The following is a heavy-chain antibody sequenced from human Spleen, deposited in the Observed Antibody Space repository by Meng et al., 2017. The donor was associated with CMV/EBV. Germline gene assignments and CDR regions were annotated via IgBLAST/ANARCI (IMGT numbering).Heavy chain of an antibody. V-gene: IGHV1-46*01. CDR3: ARDQDNMGYFDY. J-gene: IGHJ4*02. D-gene: IGHD2/OR15-2a*01. CDR2: INPNGGST. Sequence: SCVTSGYTFTNYYLHWVRQAPGQGPEWMGMINPNGGSTTYAQRFQGRITMTRDTSTSTVHMELSSLRSEDTAVYYCARDQDNMGYFDYWGQGTLVTVSS. CDR1: GYTFTNYY.